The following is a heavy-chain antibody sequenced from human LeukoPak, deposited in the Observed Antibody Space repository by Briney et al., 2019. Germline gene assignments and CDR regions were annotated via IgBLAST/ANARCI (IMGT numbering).Heavy chain of an antibody. CDR3: ARHGRDGYNYGLVVYY. CDR1: GGSISSSSYY. D-gene: IGHD5-24*01. CDR2: MYYRGST. J-gene: IGHJ4*02. V-gene: IGHV4-39*01. Sequence: TPAETLSLTCTVSGGSISSSSYYWGWIRQSPGKGLEWIASMYYRGSTYYNPSLKSRVTLSVDTPKNQFSLKLSSVTAADTAVYYCARHGRDGYNYGLVVYYWGQGTLVTAPS.